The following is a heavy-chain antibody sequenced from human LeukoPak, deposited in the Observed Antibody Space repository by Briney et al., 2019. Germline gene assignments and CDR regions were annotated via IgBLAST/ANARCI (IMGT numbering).Heavy chain of an antibody. CDR2: IYTSGST. CDR1: GGSISSYY. CDR3: ARGIAAAGNFWGSYYYYYMDV. J-gene: IGHJ6*03. V-gene: IGHV4-4*09. D-gene: IGHD6-13*01. Sequence: SETLSLTCTVSGGSISSYYWSWIRQPPGKGLEWIGYIYTSGSTNYNPPLESRVTISVDTSKNQFSLKLSSVTAADTAVYYCARGIAAAGNFWGSYYYYYMDVWGKGTTVTVSS.